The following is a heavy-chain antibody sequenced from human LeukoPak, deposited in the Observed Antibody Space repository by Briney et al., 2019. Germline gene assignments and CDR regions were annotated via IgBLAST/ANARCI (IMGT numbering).Heavy chain of an antibody. V-gene: IGHV4-30-2*01. CDR2: IYHSGST. CDR1: GGSISSGGYY. CDR3: ARESGRITIFGVVIPLYYFDY. J-gene: IGHJ4*02. D-gene: IGHD3-3*01. Sequence: SETLSLTCTVSGGSISSGGYYWSWIRQPPGKGLEWIGYIYHSGSTYYNPSLKSRVTISVDRSKNQFSLKLSSVTAADTAVYYCARESGRITIFGVVIPLYYFDYWGQGTLVTVSS.